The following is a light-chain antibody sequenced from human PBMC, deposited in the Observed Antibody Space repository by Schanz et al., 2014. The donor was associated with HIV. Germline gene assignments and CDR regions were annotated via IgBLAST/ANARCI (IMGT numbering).Light chain of an antibody. CDR1: QTVSSNS. CDR2: SAS. J-gene: IGKJ1*01. V-gene: IGKV3-20*01. Sequence: EIVLTQSPGTLSLSPGERATLSCRASQTVSSNSLGWYQQKRGQVPRLLIYSASRRANGIPDRFSGSGSGTDFTLTISSLQSEDSAVYYCQQYSSWPWTFGLGTMVEIK. CDR3: QQYSSWPWT.